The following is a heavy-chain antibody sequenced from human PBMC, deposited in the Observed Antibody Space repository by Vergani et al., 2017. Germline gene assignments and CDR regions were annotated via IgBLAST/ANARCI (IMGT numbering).Heavy chain of an antibody. D-gene: IGHD3-3*01. V-gene: IGHV3-48*03. CDR3: ARVGYDFWGGYLPR. J-gene: IGHJ4*02. CDR2: ISSSGSTI. CDR1: GFTFSSYE. Sequence: EVQLVESGGGLVQPGGSLRLSCAASGFTFSSYEMNWVRQAPGKGLEWVSYISSSGSTIYYADSVKGRFTISRDNAKNSLCLQMNSLRAEDTAVYYCARVGYDFWGGYLPRWGQGTLVTVSS.